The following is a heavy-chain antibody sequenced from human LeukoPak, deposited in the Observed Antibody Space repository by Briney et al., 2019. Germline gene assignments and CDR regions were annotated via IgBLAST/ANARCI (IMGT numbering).Heavy chain of an antibody. V-gene: IGHV4-59*01. CDR2: IYYSGST. Sequence: PSETLSLTCTVSGGSISSYYWSWIRQPPGKGLEWIGYIYYSGSTNYNPSLKSRVTISVATSKNQFSLKLSSVTAADTAVYYCARAIKNGMDVWGQGTTVTVSS. CDR1: GGSISSYY. CDR3: ARAIKNGMDV. J-gene: IGHJ6*02.